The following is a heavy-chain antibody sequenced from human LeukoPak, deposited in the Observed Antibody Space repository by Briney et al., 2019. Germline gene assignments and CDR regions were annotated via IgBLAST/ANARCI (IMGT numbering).Heavy chain of an antibody. D-gene: IGHD6-19*01. CDR2: ISSSSSYT. J-gene: IGHJ4*02. CDR3: ARVGLIHSSGWNDY. CDR1: GFTFSDHY. Sequence: KPGGSLRLSWAASGFTFSDHYMSWIRQAPGKGLEWVSFISSSSSYTNYADSVKARFTISRDNSKNSAYLQMNSLRAEDTALYYCARVGLIHSSGWNDYWGQGTLVTVSS. V-gene: IGHV3-11*06.